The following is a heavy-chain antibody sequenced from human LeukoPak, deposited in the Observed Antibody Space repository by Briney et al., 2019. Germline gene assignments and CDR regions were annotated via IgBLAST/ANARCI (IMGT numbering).Heavy chain of an antibody. CDR1: GGSISSSSYY. CDR3: ARRLFDYYGSGANWFDP. Sequence: PSETLSLTCTVSGGSISSSSYYWGWIRQPPGKGLEWIGSIYYSGSTYYNPSLKSRVTISVDTSKNQFSLKLSSVTAADTAVYYCARRLFDYYGSGANWFDPWGQGTLVTVSS. CDR2: IYYSGST. D-gene: IGHD3-10*01. V-gene: IGHV4-39*07. J-gene: IGHJ5*02.